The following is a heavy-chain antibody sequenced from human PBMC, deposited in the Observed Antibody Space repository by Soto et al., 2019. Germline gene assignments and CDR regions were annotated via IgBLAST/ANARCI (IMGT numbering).Heavy chain of an antibody. CDR2: IWYDGSNK. J-gene: IGHJ3*02. V-gene: IGHV3-33*01. CDR3: ARVKYYYDSPGAFDI. CDR1: GFTFSSYG. D-gene: IGHD3-22*01. Sequence: GGSLRLSCAASGFTFSSYGMHWVRQAPGKGLEWVAVIWYDGSNKYYADSVKGRFTISRDNSKNTLYLQMNSLRAEDTAVYYWARVKYYYDSPGAFDIWGQGTMVTVSS.